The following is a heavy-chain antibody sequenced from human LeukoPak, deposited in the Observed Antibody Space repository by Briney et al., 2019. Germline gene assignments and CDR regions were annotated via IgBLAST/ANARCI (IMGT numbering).Heavy chain of an antibody. Sequence: SETLSLTCAVYGGSFSGYYWSWIRQPPGRGLEWIGEINHSGSTNYNPSLKSRVTISVDTSKNQFSLKLSSVTAADTAVYYCARTITTYRDFDYWGQGTLVTVSS. V-gene: IGHV4-34*01. CDR3: ARTITTYRDFDY. CDR1: GGSFSGYY. D-gene: IGHD1-14*01. CDR2: INHSGST. J-gene: IGHJ4*02.